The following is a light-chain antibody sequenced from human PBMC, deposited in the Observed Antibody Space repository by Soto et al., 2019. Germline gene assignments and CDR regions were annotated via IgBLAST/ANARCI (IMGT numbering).Light chain of an antibody. J-gene: IGKJ5*01. Sequence: DIQMTQSPSTLSASVGDRVTITCRASQSISSLLAWYQQKPGKAPKLLIYDASSLESGVPSRFSGSGSGTEFTLTISSLQPDDFATYYCQQYNSYPSTFGQGTRLESK. CDR3: QQYNSYPST. CDR1: QSISSL. CDR2: DAS. V-gene: IGKV1-5*01.